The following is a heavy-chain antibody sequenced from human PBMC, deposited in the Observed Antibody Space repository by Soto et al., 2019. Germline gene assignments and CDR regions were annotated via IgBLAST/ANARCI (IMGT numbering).Heavy chain of an antibody. CDR1: GGSFSGYY. Sequence: QVQLQQWGAGLLKPSETLSLTCAVYGGSFSGYYWSWIRQPPGKGLEWIGEINHSGSTNYNPSLKSRVTISVDTSKNQFSLKLSSVTAADTAVYYCARKFCSSTSCYAKRRGSYWYFDLWGRGTLVTVSS. CDR2: INHSGST. J-gene: IGHJ2*01. D-gene: IGHD2-2*01. CDR3: ARKFCSSTSCYAKRRGSYWYFDL. V-gene: IGHV4-34*01.